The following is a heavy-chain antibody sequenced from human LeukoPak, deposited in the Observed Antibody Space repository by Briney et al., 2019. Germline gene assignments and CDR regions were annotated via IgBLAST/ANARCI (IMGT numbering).Heavy chain of an antibody. Sequence: GGSLRLSCAASGFTFSNYWIHWVRQAPGKGLVWVSRINSGGSSTSYADSVRGRFTISRDNAKNSLYLQMNSLRAEDTAVYYRARDFDTATPALDYWGQGTLVTVSS. D-gene: IGHD5-18*01. CDR2: INSGGSST. J-gene: IGHJ4*02. V-gene: IGHV3-74*01. CDR3: ARDFDTATPALDY. CDR1: GFTFSNYW.